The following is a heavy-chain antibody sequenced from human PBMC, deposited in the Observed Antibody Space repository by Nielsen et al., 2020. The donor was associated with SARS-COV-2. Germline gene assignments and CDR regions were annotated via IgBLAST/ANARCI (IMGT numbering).Heavy chain of an antibody. CDR3: ARDRGGEQLEPPYY. D-gene: IGHD6-13*01. V-gene: IGHV3-23*01. CDR2: ISGSGGST. CDR1: GFTFSSYA. Sequence: GGSLRLSCAASGFTFSSYAMSWVRQAPGKGLEWVSAISGSGGSTYYADSVKGRFTISRDNSKNTLYLQMNSLRAEDTAVYYCARDRGGEQLEPPYYWGQGTLVTVSS. J-gene: IGHJ4*02.